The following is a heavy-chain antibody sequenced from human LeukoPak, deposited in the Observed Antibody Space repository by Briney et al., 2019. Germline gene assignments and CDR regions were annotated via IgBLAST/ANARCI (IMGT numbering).Heavy chain of an antibody. CDR1: GGTFSSYA. V-gene: IGHV1-69*04. CDR2: IIPILGIA. CDR3: AGDVNYYDSSGYLDY. D-gene: IGHD3-22*01. Sequence: ASVKVSCKASGGTFSSYAISWVRQAPGQGLEWMGRIIPILGIANYAQKFQGRVTITADKSTSTAYMELSSLRSEDTAVYYCAGDVNYYDSSGYLDYWGQGTLVTVSS. J-gene: IGHJ4*02.